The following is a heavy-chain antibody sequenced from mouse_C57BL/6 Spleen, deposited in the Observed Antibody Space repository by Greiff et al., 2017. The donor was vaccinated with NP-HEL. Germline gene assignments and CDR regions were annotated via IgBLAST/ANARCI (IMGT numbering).Heavy chain of an antibody. Sequence: EVKLVESGGDLVKPGGSLKLSCAASGFTFSSYGMSWVRQTPDKRLEWVATISSGGSYTYYPDSVKGRFTISRDNAKNTLYLQMSSLKSEDTAMYYCARLYSNHDAMDYWGQGTSVTVSS. CDR1: GFTFSSYG. J-gene: IGHJ4*01. CDR2: ISSGGSYT. V-gene: IGHV5-6*01. CDR3: ARLYSNHDAMDY. D-gene: IGHD2-5*01.